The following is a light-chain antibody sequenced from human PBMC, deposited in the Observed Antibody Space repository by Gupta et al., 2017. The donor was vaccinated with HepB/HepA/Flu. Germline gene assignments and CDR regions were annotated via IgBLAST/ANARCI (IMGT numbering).Light chain of an antibody. CDR3: QQRSNWPPFT. Sequence: EIVLTQSPATLSLSPGERATLSCRASQSVSRYFAWYQQKPGQAPRLLIYDASNRATGIPARFSGSGCGADVSLTISSREQEDFAVYYCQQRSNWPPFTFGQGTRLEIK. V-gene: IGKV3-11*01. CDR1: QSVSRY. CDR2: DAS. J-gene: IGKJ5*01.